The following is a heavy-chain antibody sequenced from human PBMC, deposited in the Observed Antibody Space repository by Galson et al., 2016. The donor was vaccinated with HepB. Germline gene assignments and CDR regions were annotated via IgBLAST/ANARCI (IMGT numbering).Heavy chain of an antibody. CDR3: ARGCPGGGDCRGGLDY. CDR1: GGPISSSRW. D-gene: IGHD2-21*02. V-gene: IGHV4-4*02. Sequence: ETLSLTCAVSGGPISSSRWWSWVRQPPGKGPEWIGEINLSGGTISIPSLKSRVTISLDRSKNQFSLKLSSMTAADTAVYYCARGCPGGGDCRGGLDYWGQGILVTVSS. CDR2: INLSGGT. J-gene: IGHJ4*02.